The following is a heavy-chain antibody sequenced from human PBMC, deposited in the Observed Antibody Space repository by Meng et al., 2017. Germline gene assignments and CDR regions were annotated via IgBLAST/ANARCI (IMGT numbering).Heavy chain of an antibody. J-gene: IGHJ4*02. CDR1: GFTFSSYG. V-gene: IGHV3-33*01. CDR2: IWYDGSNK. CDR3: ARERRRAAANVR. Sequence: GESLKISCAASGFTFSSYGMHWVRQAPGKGLEWVAVIWYDGSNKYYADSVKGRFTISRDNSKNTLYLQMNSLRAEYTAVYYCARERRRAAANVRWGQGTLVTVSS. D-gene: IGHD6-13*01.